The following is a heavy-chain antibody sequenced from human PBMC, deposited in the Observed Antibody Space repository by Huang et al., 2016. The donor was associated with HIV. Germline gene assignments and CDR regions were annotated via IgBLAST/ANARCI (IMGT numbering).Heavy chain of an antibody. CDR3: ARGPARCGGGGCYVLSNGLDV. CDR2: IYYTGNT. D-gene: IGHD2-21*01. J-gene: IGHJ6*02. V-gene: IGHV4-59*01. Sequence: QVQLLESGPGLVRPSETLSLTCSVSGGSMRPDYWAWFRQSPGKGLEFLGYIYYTGNTKDNPALESRLTMSLDAAKRLLSRRVRAVTAAGTAMYRWARGPARCGGGGCYVLSNGLDVWGPGATVTGSS. CDR1: GGSMRPDY.